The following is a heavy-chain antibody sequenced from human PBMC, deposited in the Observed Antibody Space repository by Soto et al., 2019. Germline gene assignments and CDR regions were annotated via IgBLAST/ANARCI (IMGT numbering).Heavy chain of an antibody. CDR2: IYYSGST. Sequence: PSQTLSLTCAVYDGSFIGYHSSSIRQPPGKGLEWIGYIYYSGSTNYNPSLKRRVTISVDTSKNQFSLKVTSVTAADTAVYYCARGGSSRWYGFYSFNNWGPGNLVT. J-gene: IGHJ4*03. D-gene: IGHD6-13*01. V-gene: IGHV4-34*11. CDR3: ARGGSSRWYGFYSFNN. CDR1: DGSFIGYH.